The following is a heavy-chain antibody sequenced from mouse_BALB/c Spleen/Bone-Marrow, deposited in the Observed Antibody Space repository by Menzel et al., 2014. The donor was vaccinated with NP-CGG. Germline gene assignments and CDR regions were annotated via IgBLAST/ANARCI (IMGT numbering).Heavy chain of an antibody. D-gene: IGHD2-2*01. Sequence: VQLKESGPEVVKPGASVKISCKTSGYTFTEYTMHWVKQSHGKSLEWIGGINPNNGGTTYNQKFKGKATLTVDKSSSTAYMELRSLTSEDSAVYYCARSYGYERSWFAYWGQGTLATVSA. V-gene: IGHV1-18*01. CDR1: GYTFTEYT. CDR3: ARSYGYERSWFAY. CDR2: INPNNGGT. J-gene: IGHJ3*01.